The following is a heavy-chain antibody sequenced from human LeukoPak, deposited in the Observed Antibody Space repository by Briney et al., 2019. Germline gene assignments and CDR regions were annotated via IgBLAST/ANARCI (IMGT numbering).Heavy chain of an antibody. V-gene: IGHV3-73*01. J-gene: IGHJ4*02. CDR3: TRPPGGYKN. D-gene: IGHD5-18*01. CDR2: IRSKANNYAT. Sequence: GGSLRLSCAASGFTFSGSAMHWVRQASGKGLEWVGRIRSKANNYATTYAASVKGRFTISRDDSKDMVYLQMNNLKTEDTAVYYCTRPPGGYKNWGQGTLVTVSS. CDR1: GFTFSGSA.